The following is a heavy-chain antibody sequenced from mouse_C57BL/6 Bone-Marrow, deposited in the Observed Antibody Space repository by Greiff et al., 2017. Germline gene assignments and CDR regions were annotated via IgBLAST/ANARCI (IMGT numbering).Heavy chain of an antibody. CDR1: GYTFTSYD. J-gene: IGHJ1*03. CDR2: LYPRDGST. Sequence: QVQLKESGPELVKPGASVKLSCKASGYTFTSYDINWVKQRPGQGLGGIGWLYPRDGSTKYNEKFKGKATLTVDTSSSTAYMALHSLTSEDSAVYFGARLEFDGSSGDWYFDVWGTGTTVTVSS. CDR3: ARLEFDGSSGDWYFDV. D-gene: IGHD1-1*01. V-gene: IGHV1-85*01.